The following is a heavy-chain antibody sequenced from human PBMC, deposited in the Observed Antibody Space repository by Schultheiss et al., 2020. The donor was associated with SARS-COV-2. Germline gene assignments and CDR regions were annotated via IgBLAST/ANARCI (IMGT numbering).Heavy chain of an antibody. J-gene: IGHJ3*02. D-gene: IGHD1-26*01. V-gene: IGHV3-66*01. CDR2: IYSGGST. CDR1: GFTFSSYA. Sequence: GGSLRLSCKGSGFTFSSYAMSWVRQAPGKGLEWVSVIYSGGSTYYADSVKGRFTISRDNSKNTLYLQMNSLRAEDTAVYYCARDGGGSYDAFDIWGQGTMVTVSS. CDR3: ARDGGGSYDAFDI.